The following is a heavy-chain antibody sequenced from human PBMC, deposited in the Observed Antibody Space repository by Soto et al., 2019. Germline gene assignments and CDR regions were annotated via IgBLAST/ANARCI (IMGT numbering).Heavy chain of an antibody. V-gene: IGHV1-69*13. J-gene: IGHJ5*02. CDR2: IIPIFGTA. CDR1: GGTFSSCA. CDR3: ARDATWPDYDILTGRRGYWFDP. Sequence: ASVKVSCKASGGTFSSCAISWVRQAPGQGLEWMGGIIPIFGTANYAQKFQGRVTITADESTSTAYMELSSLRSEDTAVYYCARDATWPDYDILTGRRGYWFDPWGQGTLVTVSS. D-gene: IGHD3-9*01.